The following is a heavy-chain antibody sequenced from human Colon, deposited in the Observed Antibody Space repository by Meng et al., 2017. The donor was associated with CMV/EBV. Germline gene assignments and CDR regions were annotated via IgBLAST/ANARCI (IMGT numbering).Heavy chain of an antibody. Sequence: GGSLRLSCAASGFSFSSSSMLWVRQAPGKGLEWVANIKQDGSEKYYVDSVKGRFTISRDNAKNSLYLQMNSLRAEDTAVYYCARDKIVVVPAAIGMDAFDIWGQGTLVTVSS. CDR3: ARDKIVVVPAAIGMDAFDI. CDR2: IKQDGSEK. D-gene: IGHD2-2*01. CDR1: GFSFSSSS. J-gene: IGHJ3*02. V-gene: IGHV3-7*01.